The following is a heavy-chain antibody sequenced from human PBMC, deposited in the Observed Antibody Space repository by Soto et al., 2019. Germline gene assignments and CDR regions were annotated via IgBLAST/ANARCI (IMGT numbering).Heavy chain of an antibody. V-gene: IGHV2-5*02. CDR1: VFSLSTSGVG. CDR3: ADRAGYCSGGSWFAEPPEVPFDY. Sequence: SGPRLVNRTQTLTLICSFSVFSLSTSGVGVGWIRQPPGKDLEWLALIYWADDKRYSPSLKSRLTITKDTSKSQVVLTMTNMDPVDTATYYCADRAGYCSGGSWFAEPPEVPFDYWGQGTLVTVSS. CDR2: IYWADDK. J-gene: IGHJ4*02. D-gene: IGHD2-15*01.